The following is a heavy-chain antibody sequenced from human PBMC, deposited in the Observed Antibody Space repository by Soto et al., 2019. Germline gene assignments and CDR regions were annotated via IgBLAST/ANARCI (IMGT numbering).Heavy chain of an antibody. CDR2: ADTGNGNT. V-gene: IGHV1-3*04. Sequence: ASVKVSCKASKYTFTNYAIHWVRQAPGQSLEWMGWADTGNGNTKYSQKFQDRVTITRDTYANTADMELSSLRSEDTAVYYCARDANWDPRGVEAQQDDYFDYWGQGTLVTVSS. CDR1: KYTFTNYA. CDR3: ARDANWDPRGVEAQQDDYFDY. D-gene: IGHD6-13*01. J-gene: IGHJ4*02.